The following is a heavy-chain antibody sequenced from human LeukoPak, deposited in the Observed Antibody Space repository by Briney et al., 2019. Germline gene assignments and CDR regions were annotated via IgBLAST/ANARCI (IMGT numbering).Heavy chain of an antibody. Sequence: GGSLRLSCAASGFTFESYSMNWVRQAPGKGLEWVSSISFSGAYIYYAASVKGRFTISRDNAKNSVFLQLNSVKVEDTAVYYCARDGVKESSSVFYFDYWGQGTLVTVSS. CDR1: GFTFESYS. V-gene: IGHV3-21*01. J-gene: IGHJ4*02. CDR3: ARDGVKESSSVFYFDY. D-gene: IGHD3-10*01. CDR2: ISFSGAYI.